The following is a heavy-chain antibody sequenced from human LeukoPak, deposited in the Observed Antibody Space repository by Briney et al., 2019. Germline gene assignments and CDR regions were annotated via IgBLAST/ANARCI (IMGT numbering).Heavy chain of an antibody. V-gene: IGHV5-51*01. J-gene: IGHJ4*02. CDR3: VAGNGDYFDY. CDR2: IYPGDSET. D-gene: IGHD6-19*01. Sequence: GESLKISCRGSGYTFATFWIGWVRQKPGKGLEWMGYIYPGDSETSYSPSFQGQVTISADKSTSTAYLQWKSLQSSDTAMYYAVAGNGDYFDYWGQGTLVTVSS. CDR1: GYTFATFW.